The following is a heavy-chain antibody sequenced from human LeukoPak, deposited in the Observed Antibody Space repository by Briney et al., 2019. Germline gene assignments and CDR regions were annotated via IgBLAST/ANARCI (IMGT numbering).Heavy chain of an antibody. J-gene: IGHJ4*02. V-gene: IGHV4-38-2*02. D-gene: IGHD6-13*01. CDR1: GYSISSGYY. Sequence: PSETLSLTCTVSGYSISSGYYWGWIRQPPGKGLEWIGSIYHSGSTYYNPSLKSRVTISVDASKNQFSLKLSSVTAADTAVYYCAGQLGYSFDYWGQGTLVTVSS. CDR3: AGQLGYSFDY. CDR2: IYHSGST.